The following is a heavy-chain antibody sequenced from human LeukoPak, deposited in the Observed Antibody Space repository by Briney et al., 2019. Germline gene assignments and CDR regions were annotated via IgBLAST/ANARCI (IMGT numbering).Heavy chain of an antibody. CDR3: ARGQRRYFDCYYY. CDR2: IKQNGST. CDR1: GGSFSGYY. V-gene: IGHV4-34*01. J-gene: IGHJ4*02. Sequence: SETLSLTCAVYGGSFSGYYWSWIRQPPGKGLELMVEIKQNGSTNYHPSLKIRVPISVDTSKNQFSLKLSSVTAADTAVYYCARGQRRYFDCYYYWGQGTLVTVSS. D-gene: IGHD3-9*01.